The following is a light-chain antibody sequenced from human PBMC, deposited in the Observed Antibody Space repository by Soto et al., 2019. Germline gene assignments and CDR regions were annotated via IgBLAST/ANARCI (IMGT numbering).Light chain of an antibody. CDR3: QRSYGSPPWT. J-gene: IGKJ1*01. Sequence: IQLTPSPSSLSPSVVDRETNPCPASQTISIFLNWYQQKPGKAPKLLIYGASTLQGGVPSRFSGSGSGTDFTLTISRLQPEDFATYYCQRSYGSPPWTFGQGTKVDIK. V-gene: IGKV1-39*01. CDR1: QTISIF. CDR2: GAS.